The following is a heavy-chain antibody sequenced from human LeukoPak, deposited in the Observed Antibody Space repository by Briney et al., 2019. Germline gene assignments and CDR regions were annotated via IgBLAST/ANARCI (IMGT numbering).Heavy chain of an antibody. J-gene: IGHJ6*03. CDR2: ISIGSSTI. CDR1: GFTFSSYS. Sequence: GGSLRLSCAASGFTFSSYSMNWVRQAPGKGLEWVSYISIGSSTIYYADSVKGRFTISRDNVKNSLYLQMNILRAEDTAVYYCARGQRTVGSYYYMDVWGKGTTATVPS. V-gene: IGHV3-48*01. CDR3: ARGQRTVGSYYYMDV. D-gene: IGHD1-26*01.